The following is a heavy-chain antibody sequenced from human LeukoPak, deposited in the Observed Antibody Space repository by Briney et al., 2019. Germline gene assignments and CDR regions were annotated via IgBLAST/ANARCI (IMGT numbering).Heavy chain of an antibody. D-gene: IGHD4-17*01. CDR2: IKPDGSEK. CDR3: ARDKLRCSDY. V-gene: IGHV3-7*01. Sequence: GGSLRLSCAASGFTFSDYLMTWVRQAPGKGLEWVANIKPDGSEKYYVDSVKGRFTISRDNAKNSLYLQMNSLRAEDTAVYYCARDKLRCSDYWGQGTLVTVSS. CDR1: GFTFSDYL. J-gene: IGHJ4*02.